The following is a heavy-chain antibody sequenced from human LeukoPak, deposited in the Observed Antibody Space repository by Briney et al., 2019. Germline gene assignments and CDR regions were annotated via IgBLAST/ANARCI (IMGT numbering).Heavy chain of an antibody. Sequence: GGSLRLSCAASGFTFSSYAVHWVRQAPGKGLEWVAVISYDGSNKYYADSVKGRFTISRDNSKNTLYLQMNSLRAEDTAVYYCAREAQDAFDIWGQGTMVTVSS. V-gene: IGHV3-30-3*01. CDR2: ISYDGSNK. J-gene: IGHJ3*02. CDR3: AREAQDAFDI. CDR1: GFTFSSYA.